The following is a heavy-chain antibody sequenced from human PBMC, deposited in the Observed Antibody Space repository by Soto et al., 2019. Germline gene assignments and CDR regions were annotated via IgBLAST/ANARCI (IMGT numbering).Heavy chain of an antibody. V-gene: IGHV5-51*01. Sequence: PGESLKISCSVSGYTFTSYWIGWVRQLPGKGLEWMGVIYPGDSEIRYTPSFQGQVSISVDKSIRTAYLHWNSLKASDTAMYYCATAWGNSYLYFDYRGQGTQVTVSS. CDR3: ATAWGNSYLYFDY. D-gene: IGHD2-21*01. J-gene: IGHJ4*02. CDR2: IYPGDSEI. CDR1: GYTFTSYW.